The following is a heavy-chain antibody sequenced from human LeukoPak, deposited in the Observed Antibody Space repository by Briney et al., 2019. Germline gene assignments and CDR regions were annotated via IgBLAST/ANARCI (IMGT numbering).Heavy chain of an antibody. J-gene: IGHJ3*02. V-gene: IGHV3-7*01. Sequence: PGGSLRLSCAASGFTFSSYWMSWVRQAPGKGLEWVANIKQDGSEKYYVDSVKGRFTISRDNSKNTLYLQMNSLRAEDTAVYYCAREGFWVVVPADFLIGGAFDIWGQGTMVTVSS. CDR2: IKQDGSEK. CDR1: GFTFSSYW. CDR3: AREGFWVVVPADFLIGGAFDI. D-gene: IGHD2-2*01.